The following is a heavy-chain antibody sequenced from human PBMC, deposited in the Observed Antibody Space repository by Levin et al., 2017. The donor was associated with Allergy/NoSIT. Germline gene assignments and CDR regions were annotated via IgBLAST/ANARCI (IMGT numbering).Heavy chain of an antibody. V-gene: IGHV4-39*01. CDR2: IYYSGST. D-gene: IGHD5-24*01. CDR1: GGSISSSSYY. CDR3: ARVGEGQMATSDY. J-gene: IGHJ4*02. Sequence: SETLSLTCTVSGGSISSSSYYWGWIRQPPGKGLEWIGSIYYSGSTYYNPSLKSRVTISVDTSKNQFSLKLSSVTAADTAVYYCARVGEGQMATSDYWGQGTLVTVSS.